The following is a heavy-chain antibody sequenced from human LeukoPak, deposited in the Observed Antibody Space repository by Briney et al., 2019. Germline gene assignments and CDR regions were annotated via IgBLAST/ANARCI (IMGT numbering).Heavy chain of an antibody. CDR1: GFTFSSYA. J-gene: IGHJ4*02. CDR3: ARGKPFDY. Sequence: PGGSLRLSCAASGFTFSSYAMHWVRQAPGKGLEWVAVISYDGSNKYYADSVKGRFTISRDNSKNTLYLQMNSLRAEDTAVYYCARGKPFDYWGQGTLVNVSS. CDR2: ISYDGSNK. V-gene: IGHV3-30-3*01.